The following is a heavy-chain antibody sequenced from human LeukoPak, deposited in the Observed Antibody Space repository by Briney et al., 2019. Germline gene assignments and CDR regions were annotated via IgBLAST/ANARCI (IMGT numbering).Heavy chain of an antibody. CDR3: VLTTPKDHTNGRIDS. CDR1: GYSLRSSPVG. J-gene: IGHJ4*02. D-gene: IGHD2-15*01. V-gene: IGHV2-5*01. Sequence: SGPTLVHPTQPLTLTCTFSGYSLRSSPVGVGWIRQPPGKALEWLALIFWNDNNYYSTSLSSRLTITKDTSKNQVVLTMTNMDPEDTATYFCVLTTPKDHTNGRIDSWGQGTLVTVSA. CDR2: IFWNDNN.